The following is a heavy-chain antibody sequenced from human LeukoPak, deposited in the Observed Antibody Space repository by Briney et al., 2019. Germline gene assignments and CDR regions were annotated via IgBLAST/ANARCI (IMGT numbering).Heavy chain of an antibody. V-gene: IGHV3-7*04. J-gene: IGHJ4*02. CDR2: IKLDGSET. CDR3: ARGYSYVFY. D-gene: IGHD5-18*01. Sequence: GGSLRLSCAASGFTFSSYWMSWVRQAPGKGLEWVANIKLDGSETNYGDSVKGRFTSSRDNAKNSLFLQMNSLRAEDTAVYYCARGYSYVFYWGQGTLVSVSS. CDR1: GFTFSSYW.